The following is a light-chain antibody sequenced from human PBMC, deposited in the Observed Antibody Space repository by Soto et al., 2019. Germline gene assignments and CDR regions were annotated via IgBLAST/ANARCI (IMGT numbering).Light chain of an antibody. CDR3: SSFAGGGNPVL. V-gene: IGLV2-8*01. Sequence: SALTQPPSASGSLGQSVTISCTGTSSDVGGYNYVYWHQQHPGKAPKVMIYEVTKRPPGVPDRFSGSKSGNTASLTVSGLQAEDEADYYCSSFAGGGNPVLLGGGTKVTVL. CDR1: SSDVGGYNY. CDR2: EVT. J-gene: IGLJ2*01.